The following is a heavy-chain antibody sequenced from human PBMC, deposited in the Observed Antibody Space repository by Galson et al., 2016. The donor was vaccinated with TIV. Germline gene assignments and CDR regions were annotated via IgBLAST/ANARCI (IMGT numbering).Heavy chain of an antibody. CDR1: GVTFISFA. D-gene: IGHD3-22*01. CDR3: ARGEMYDSLDG. V-gene: IGHV1-69*13. CDR2: IIPIFRTV. Sequence: SVKVSFKASGVTFISFAISWVRQAPGQGLEWMGGIIPIFRTVHYAQRFQGRVTITADESTNTAYMELSSLRSEDKAVYYCARGEMYDSLDGWGQGTLVTVSS. J-gene: IGHJ4*02.